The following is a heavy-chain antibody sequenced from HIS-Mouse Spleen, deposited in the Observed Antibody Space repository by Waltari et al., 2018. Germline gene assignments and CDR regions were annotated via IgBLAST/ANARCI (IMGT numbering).Heavy chain of an antibody. CDR2: IYYSGST. V-gene: IGHV4-39*07. J-gene: IGHJ4*02. D-gene: IGHD1-26*01. CDR1: GGSIRSSSYY. CDR3: ARDFDGSYYYFDY. Sequence: QLQLQESGPGLVQPSETPSLTCTVSGGSIRSSSYYLGWIRQPPGKGLEWIGSIYYSGSTYYNPSLKSRVTISVDTSKNQFSLKLSSVTAADTAVYYCARDFDGSYYYFDYWGQGTLVTVSS.